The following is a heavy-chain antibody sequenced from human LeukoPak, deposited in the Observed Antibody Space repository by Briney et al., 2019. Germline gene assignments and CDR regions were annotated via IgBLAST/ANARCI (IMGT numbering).Heavy chain of an antibody. J-gene: IGHJ4*02. Sequence: GGSLRLSCAASGFTFSSYASSWVRQAPGKGLEWVSAVSGRGDSTYYADSVKGRFTISRDNSKNTLYLQMNSLRAEDTAVFYCAKGGVAGTGYFDYWDQGTLVTVSS. D-gene: IGHD6-19*01. CDR3: AKGGVAGTGYFDY. CDR2: VSGRGDST. CDR1: GFTFSSYA. V-gene: IGHV3-23*01.